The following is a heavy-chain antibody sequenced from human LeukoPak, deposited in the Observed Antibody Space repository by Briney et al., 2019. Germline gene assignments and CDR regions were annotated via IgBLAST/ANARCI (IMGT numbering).Heavy chain of an antibody. Sequence: PGRSLRLSCAASGFTFSSYGMHWVRRAPGKGLEWVAAIWYDGSNKYYVDSVKGRFTISRDNSKSTLYLQMNSLRAEDTAVYYCARLRNDAFDIWGQGTVVTVSS. V-gene: IGHV3-33*01. CDR3: ARLRNDAFDI. CDR1: GFTFSSYG. J-gene: IGHJ3*02. D-gene: IGHD1-14*01. CDR2: IWYDGSNK.